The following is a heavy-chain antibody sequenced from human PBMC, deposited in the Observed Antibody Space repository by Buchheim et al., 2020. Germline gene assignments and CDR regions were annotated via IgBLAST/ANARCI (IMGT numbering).Heavy chain of an antibody. CDR3: ARDPNGSFDY. CDR2: ITGGGVTT. Sequence: EVQLLESGGGLVQPGGSLRLSCAASGFTFSRFAMSWIRQAPGKGLEWVSTITGGGVTTNYADSAKGRFTISRDNSKNMLYFQMSNLRAEDTALYYCARDPNGSFDYWGQRTL. CDR1: GFTFSRFA. V-gene: IGHV3-23*01. J-gene: IGHJ4*02. D-gene: IGHD1-26*01.